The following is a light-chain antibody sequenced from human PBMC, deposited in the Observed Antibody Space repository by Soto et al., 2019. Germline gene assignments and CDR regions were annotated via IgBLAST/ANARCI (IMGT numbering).Light chain of an antibody. V-gene: IGLV2-11*01. CDR1: SSDFGDYNS. J-gene: IGLJ1*01. CDR2: DVS. Sequence: QSVLTQPRSVSGSPGQSVTISCTGTSSDFGDYNSVSWYQQHPGKAPKLIIYDVSERPSGVPDRFSGSKSGNTASLTISGLQAEDETDYYCCSYAGSFYVFGTGTKLTVL. CDR3: CSYAGSFYV.